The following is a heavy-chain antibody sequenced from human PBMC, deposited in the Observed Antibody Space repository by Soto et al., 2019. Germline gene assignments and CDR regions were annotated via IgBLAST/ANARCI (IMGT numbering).Heavy chain of an antibody. V-gene: IGHV4-30-2*01. CDR3: ARLTLTNILS. CDR1: GGSISSGGYS. CDR2: IYHSGST. Sequence: SETLSLTCAVSGGSISSGGYSWSWIRQPPGKGLEWIGYIYHSGSTYYNPSLKSRVTISVDTSKNQFSLKLSSVTAADTAVYYCARLTLTNILSWGQGTLVTVSS. J-gene: IGHJ5*02. D-gene: IGHD2-8*01.